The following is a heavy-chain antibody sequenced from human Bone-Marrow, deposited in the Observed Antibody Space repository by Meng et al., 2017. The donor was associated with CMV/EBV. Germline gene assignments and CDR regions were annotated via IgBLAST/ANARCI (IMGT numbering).Heavy chain of an antibody. CDR1: GGTFSSYA. Sequence: SVKVSCKASGGTFSSYAISWVRQAPGQGLEWMGGIIPILGIANYAQKFQGRVTITADKSTSTAYMELSSLRSEDTAVYYCAREGRDREFDYWGQGTLVTGSS. CDR3: AREGRDREFDY. D-gene: IGHD3-22*01. V-gene: IGHV1-69*10. CDR2: IIPILGIA. J-gene: IGHJ4*02.